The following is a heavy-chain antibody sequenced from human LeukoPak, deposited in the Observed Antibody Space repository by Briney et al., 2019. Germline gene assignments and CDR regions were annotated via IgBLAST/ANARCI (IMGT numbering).Heavy chain of an antibody. CDR3: ARRITATTPFDY. CDR2: ITGSGDGT. V-gene: IGHV3-23*01. Sequence: GGSLRLSCAASGFTFNTFNMNWVRRAPGKGLEWVSAITGSGDGTKYADSVKGRFTISRDNSKNTVYLQMNSLRVEDTALYYCARRITATTPFDYWGQGTLVIVSS. CDR1: GFTFNTFN. D-gene: IGHD3-16*01. J-gene: IGHJ4*02.